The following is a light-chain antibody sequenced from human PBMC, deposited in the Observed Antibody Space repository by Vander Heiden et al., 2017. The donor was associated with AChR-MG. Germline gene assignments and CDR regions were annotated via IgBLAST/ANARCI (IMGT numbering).Light chain of an antibody. CDR2: NDN. J-gene: IGLJ2*01. V-gene: IGLV1-44*01. CDR3: AAWDDSLNVL. CDR1: SSDSGSNT. Sequence: QSVPTQPPSASGPPGQRVTIACSRSSSDSGSNTVNWYQQLPGTAPKLLIYNDNYRPSGVPDRFSGSKSGTSASLAISGLQSDDEADYYCAAWDDSLNVLFGGGTKLTVL.